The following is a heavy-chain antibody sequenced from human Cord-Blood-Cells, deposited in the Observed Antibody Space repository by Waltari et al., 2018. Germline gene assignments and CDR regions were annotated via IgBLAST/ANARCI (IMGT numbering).Heavy chain of an antibody. D-gene: IGHD1-26*01. J-gene: IGHJ4*02. CDR3: ARRVGIRIDY. CDR2: IYYSGST. Sequence: QLQLQESGPGLVKPSETLSLTCTVSGGPLSTRSYYWGWIRQPPGKGLEWIGSIYYSGSTYYNPSLKSRVTISVDTSKNQFSLKLSSVTAADTAVYYCARRVGIRIDYWGQGTLVTVSS. CDR1: GGPLSTRSYY. V-gene: IGHV4-39*01.